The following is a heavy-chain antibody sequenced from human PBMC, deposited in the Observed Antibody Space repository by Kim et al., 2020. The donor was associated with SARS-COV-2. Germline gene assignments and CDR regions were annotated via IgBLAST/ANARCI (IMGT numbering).Heavy chain of an antibody. Sequence: DAQTVQGRVTMTTDTSPNTAYMERWSLRSDDTAMYYCARGAYGDVSFDYWGQGTLVTVSS. V-gene: IGHV1-18*01. D-gene: IGHD4-17*01. CDR3: ARGAYGDVSFDY. J-gene: IGHJ4*02.